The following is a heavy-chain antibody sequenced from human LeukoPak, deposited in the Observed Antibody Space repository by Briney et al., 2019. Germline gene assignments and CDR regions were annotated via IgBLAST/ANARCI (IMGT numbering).Heavy chain of an antibody. Sequence: PGRSLRLSCAAPGFTFDDYAMHWVRQAPGKGLEWVSGISWNSGSIGYADSVKGRFTISRDNAKNSLYLQMNSLRAEDTALYYCAKDRRYYDSSGLLDYWGQGTLVTVSS. D-gene: IGHD3-22*01. J-gene: IGHJ4*02. CDR3: AKDRRYYDSSGLLDY. CDR1: GFTFDDYA. V-gene: IGHV3-9*01. CDR2: ISWNSGSI.